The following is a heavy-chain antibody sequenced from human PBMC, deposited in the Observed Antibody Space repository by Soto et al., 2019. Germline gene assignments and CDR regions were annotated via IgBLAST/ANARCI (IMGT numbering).Heavy chain of an antibody. CDR2: GGTAGVP. V-gene: IGHV3-13*05. D-gene: IGHD4-4*01. CDR1: GFTFSSYD. CDR3: ARGNTEGMDA. Sequence: GGSLRLSXEASGFTFSSYDMHGVRHATGKGLEWVSAGGTAGVPYYPGFVKGRVTIPSEKAKNSLYLQMNVLIPGDTAVDNCARGNTEGMDAWGQGTTVTVSS. J-gene: IGHJ6*02.